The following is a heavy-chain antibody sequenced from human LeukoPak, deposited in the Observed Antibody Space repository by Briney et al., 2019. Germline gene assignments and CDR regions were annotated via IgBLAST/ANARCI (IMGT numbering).Heavy chain of an antibody. CDR1: GFTFSSYA. J-gene: IGHJ4*02. V-gene: IGHV3-30-3*01. Sequence: GGSLRLSCAASGFTFSSYAMSWVRQAPGKGLEWVAVISYDGSNKYYADSVKGRFTIFRDNFKNTLYLQMNSLRAEDTSLYSYARQAVADYYFDYWGQGTLVTVSS. CDR3: ARQAVADYYFDY. D-gene: IGHD6-19*01. CDR2: ISYDGSNK.